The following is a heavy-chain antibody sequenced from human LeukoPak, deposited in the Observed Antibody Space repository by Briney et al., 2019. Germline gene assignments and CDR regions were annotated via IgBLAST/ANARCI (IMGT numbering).Heavy chain of an antibody. J-gene: IGHJ3*02. V-gene: IGHV3-53*01. CDR1: GFTVSSNY. CDR2: IYSGGST. CDR3: AREATNAYSGSYWAFDI. Sequence: GRSLRLSCAASGFTVSSNYMSWVRQAPGKGLEWVSVIYSGGSTYYADSVKGRFTISRDNSKNTLYLQMNSLRAEDTAVYYCAREATNAYSGSYWAFDIWGQGTMVTVSS. D-gene: IGHD1-26*01.